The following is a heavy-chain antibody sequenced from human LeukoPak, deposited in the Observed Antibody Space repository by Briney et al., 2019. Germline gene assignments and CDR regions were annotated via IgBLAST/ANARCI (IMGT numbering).Heavy chain of an antibody. J-gene: IGHJ4*02. CDR2: MSSDGNTK. CDR1: GFIFSNFP. V-gene: IGHV3-30-3*01. Sequence: GGSLRLSRAASGFIFSNFPLHWVRQTPDKGLECVAIMSSDGNTKYYANSVRGRFTASRDNSKNTVYLQMNSLRVEDTAVYYCVRDPILGYPDYFDSWGQGTLVTVSS. CDR3: VRDPILGYPDYFDS. D-gene: IGHD2-15*01.